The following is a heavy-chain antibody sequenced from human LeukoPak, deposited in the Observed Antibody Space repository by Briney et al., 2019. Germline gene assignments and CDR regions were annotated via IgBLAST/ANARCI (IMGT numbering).Heavy chain of an antibody. CDR1: GFTFSTYS. J-gene: IGHJ3*02. CDR3: ARARAPVTRISSFDI. V-gene: IGHV3-21*01. Sequence: GGSLRLSCAASGFTFSTYSMNWVRQAPGKGLEWVSSISSTSRYINFVDSVKGRFTISRDNSKNTLYLQMNSLRADDTAVYYCARARAPVTRISSFDIWGQGTMVTVSS. CDR2: ISSTSRYI. D-gene: IGHD4-17*01.